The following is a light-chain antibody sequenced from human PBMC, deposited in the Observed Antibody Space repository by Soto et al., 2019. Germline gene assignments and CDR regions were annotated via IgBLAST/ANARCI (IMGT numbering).Light chain of an antibody. CDR1: STDFVSYNR. CDR2: EVS. J-gene: IGLJ1*01. V-gene: IGLV2-18*01. CDR3: SLYTSENAYV. Sequence: QSVLTQPPSVSGYPGQSVTISCNGTSTDFVSYNRVSWYQQPPGTAPKLMIYEVSKRPSGVPDRFSGSKSGNTASLTISGLQAADEADYYCSLYTSENAYVFGTGPKVTVL.